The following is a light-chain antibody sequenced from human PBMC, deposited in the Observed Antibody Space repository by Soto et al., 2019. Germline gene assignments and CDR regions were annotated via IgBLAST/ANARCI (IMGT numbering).Light chain of an antibody. V-gene: IGLV2-18*01. CDR1: STDFVSYNR. J-gene: IGLJ1*01. CDR2: EAS. Sequence: ALTQPPSVSGSPGQSVTISCTGTSTDFVSYNRVSWYQQPPGTAPKLIIYEASNRPSGVPDRFSGSKSGNTASLTISGLQAADEADYYCTLYTSENTYVFGTGTKVTVL. CDR3: TLYTSENTYV.